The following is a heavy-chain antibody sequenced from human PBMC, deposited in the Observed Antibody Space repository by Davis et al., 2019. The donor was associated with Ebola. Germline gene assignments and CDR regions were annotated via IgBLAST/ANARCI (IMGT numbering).Heavy chain of an antibody. CDR2: INHSGST. CDR3: ARGAHCSGGSCSSSIYYYYAMDV. V-gene: IGHV4-34*01. J-gene: IGHJ6*02. D-gene: IGHD2-15*01. CDR1: GGSFSGYY. Sequence: MPGGSLRLSCAVYGGSFSGYYWSWIRQPPGKGLEWIGEINHSGSTNYNPSLKSRVTISVDTSKNQFSLKLSSVTAADTAVYYCARGAHCSGGSCSSSIYYYYAMDVWGQGTTVTVSS.